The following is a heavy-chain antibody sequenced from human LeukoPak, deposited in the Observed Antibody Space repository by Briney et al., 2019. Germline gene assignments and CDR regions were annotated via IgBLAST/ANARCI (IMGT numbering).Heavy chain of an antibody. CDR3: ARDRGTDWWGGSEY. D-gene: IGHD2-8*02. J-gene: IGHJ4*02. Sequence: ASVKVSCKASGYTFTDYSVHWVRQGQAPGQGLEWVGWINSNGGATNYAQKFKGRVTLTRDTSSSTAYMEMNRLTSDDTAVYYCARDRGTDWWGGSEYWGQGTLVTVSS. V-gene: IGHV1-2*02. CDR1: GYTFTDYS. CDR2: INSNGGAT.